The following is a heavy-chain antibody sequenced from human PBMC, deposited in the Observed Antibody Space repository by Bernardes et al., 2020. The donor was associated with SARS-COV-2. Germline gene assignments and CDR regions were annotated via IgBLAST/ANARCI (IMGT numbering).Heavy chain of an antibody. V-gene: IGHV3-21*01. Sequence: GGSLRLSCAASGFTVSSNYMSWVRQAPGKGLEWVSSVSSGSGHIYYADSVKGRFTISRDNAEDALYLQMNSLKPEDTAAYYCSREGWGWSGFDYWGQGTLVTVSS. D-gene: IGHD7-27*01. J-gene: IGHJ4*02. CDR2: VSSGSGHI. CDR3: SREGWGWSGFDY. CDR1: GFTVSSNY.